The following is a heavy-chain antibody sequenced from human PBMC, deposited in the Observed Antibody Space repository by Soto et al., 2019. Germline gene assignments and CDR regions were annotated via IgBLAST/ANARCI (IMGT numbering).Heavy chain of an antibody. Sequence: ASVKVSCKASGYTFTSYYMHWVRQAPGQGLEWMGIINPSGGSTSYAQKFQGRVTMTRDTSTSTVYMELSSLRSEDTAVYYCALLRPGPYYYYYGMDVWGQGTTVTVSS. CDR3: ALLRPGPYYYYYGMDV. J-gene: IGHJ6*02. CDR1: GYTFTSYY. CDR2: INPSGGST. V-gene: IGHV1-46*01. D-gene: IGHD2-15*01.